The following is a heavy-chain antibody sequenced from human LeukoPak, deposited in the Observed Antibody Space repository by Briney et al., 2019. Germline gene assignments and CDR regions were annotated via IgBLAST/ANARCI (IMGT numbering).Heavy chain of an antibody. CDR2: ISPSSSSI. CDR1: GFTFSSYW. Sequence: GGSLRLSCAASGFTFSSYWMHWVRQAPGKGLEWVSFISPSSSSIYYADSVKGRFTVSRDNAKNSLYLQMNSLRAEDTALYYCARERRNTPMDVWGQGTTVTVSS. D-gene: IGHD5-18*01. CDR3: ARERRNTPMDV. V-gene: IGHV3-21*01. J-gene: IGHJ6*02.